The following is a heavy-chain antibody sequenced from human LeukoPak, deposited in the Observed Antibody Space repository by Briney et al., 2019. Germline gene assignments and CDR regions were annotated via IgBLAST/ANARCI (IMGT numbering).Heavy chain of an antibody. CDR2: ISPNADNI. V-gene: IGHV3-11*04. Sequence: GGSLRLSCVAGGFSFSDRYLSWIRQAPGKRMEWIAYISPNADNIHYADSVKGRFTISRDNAKNALFLQLNSLRDEDTALYHCVTESAWLFDYWGQGTLVTVSS. J-gene: IGHJ4*02. D-gene: IGHD5-12*01. CDR3: VTESAWLFDY. CDR1: GFSFSDRY.